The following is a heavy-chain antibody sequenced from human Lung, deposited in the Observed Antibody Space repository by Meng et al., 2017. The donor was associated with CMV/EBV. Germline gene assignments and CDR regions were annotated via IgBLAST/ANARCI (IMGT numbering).Heavy chain of an antibody. D-gene: IGHD2-21*02. CDR3: ARVVTALWGYYFDY. CDR2: IYHSGST. Sequence: QVDLPECGPGLVKPSGTLSLPCAVSGGSISRSNWWSWVRQPPGKGLEWIGEIYHSGSTNYNPSLKSRVTISVDKSKNQFSLKLSSVTAADTAVYYCARVVTALWGYYFDYWGQGTLVTVSS. J-gene: IGHJ4*02. V-gene: IGHV4-4*02. CDR1: GGSISRSNW.